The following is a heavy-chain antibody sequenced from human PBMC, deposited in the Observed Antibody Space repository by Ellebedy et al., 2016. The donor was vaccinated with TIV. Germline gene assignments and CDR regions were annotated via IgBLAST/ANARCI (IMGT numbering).Heavy chain of an antibody. Sequence: PGGSLRLSCAAYGFTFYQYTMHWVRQTTGKGLEWVSIISWDGTQTFYADSVRGRFTVSRDNSKNSLYLQMDSLRNEATAFFYCAKDVRTLRLNYAFDLWGQGTLVTVSS. V-gene: IGHV3-43*01. CDR3: AKDVRTLRLNYAFDL. J-gene: IGHJ3*01. D-gene: IGHD1-1*01. CDR2: ISWDGTQT. CDR1: GFTFYQYT.